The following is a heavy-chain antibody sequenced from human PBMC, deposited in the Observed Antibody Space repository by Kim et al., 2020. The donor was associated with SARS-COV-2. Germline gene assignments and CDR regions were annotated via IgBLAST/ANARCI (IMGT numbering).Heavy chain of an antibody. Sequence: GGSLRLSCAASGFTFDDYTMHWVRQAPGKGLEWVSLISWDGGSTYYADSVKGRFTISRDNSKNSLYLQMNSLRTEDTALYYCAKDHYYGSGSYPPGYFDLWGRGTLVTVSS. CDR1: GFTFDDYT. J-gene: IGHJ2*01. CDR3: AKDHYYGSGSYPPGYFDL. D-gene: IGHD3-10*01. V-gene: IGHV3-43*01. CDR2: ISWDGGST.